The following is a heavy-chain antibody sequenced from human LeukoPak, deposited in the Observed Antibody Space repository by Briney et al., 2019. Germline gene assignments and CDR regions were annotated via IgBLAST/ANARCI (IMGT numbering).Heavy chain of an antibody. CDR1: GYTFTSYG. CDR2: INPNSGGT. Sequence: ASVKVSCKASGYTFTSYGISWVRQAPGQGLEWMGWINPNSGGTNYAQKFQGRVTMTRDTSISTAYMELSRLRSDDTAVYYCARGYTWELRWDWGQGTLVTVSS. D-gene: IGHD1-26*01. J-gene: IGHJ4*02. V-gene: IGHV1-2*02. CDR3: ARGYTWELRWD.